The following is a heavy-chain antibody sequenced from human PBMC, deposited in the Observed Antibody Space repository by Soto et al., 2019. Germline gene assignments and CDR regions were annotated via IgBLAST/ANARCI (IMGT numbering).Heavy chain of an antibody. D-gene: IGHD4-17*01. CDR1: GDSISSGGYY. Sequence: PSETLSLTCTVSGDSISSGGYYWSWIRQHPGKGLEWIGYIYYTGSTYYNPSLKSRVTISVDTSKNQFSLKLSSVTAADTAVYYCARDEEVNYRDYGGSDYYYGMDVWGQGTTVTVSS. V-gene: IGHV4-31*03. CDR2: IYYTGST. J-gene: IGHJ6*02. CDR3: ARDEEVNYRDYGGSDYYYGMDV.